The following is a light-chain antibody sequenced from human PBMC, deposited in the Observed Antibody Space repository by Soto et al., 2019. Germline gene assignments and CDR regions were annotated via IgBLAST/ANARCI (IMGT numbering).Light chain of an antibody. CDR1: SNDVGTYNL. CDR3: SSYAGSTTYV. V-gene: IGLV2-23*01. J-gene: IGLJ1*01. Sequence: QSALAQPASVSGSPGQSITLSCTGTSNDVGTYNLVSWYQQHPGKAPKLILFEGFKRPSGVSNRFSGSKSGNTASLTISRLQTEDEADYYCSSYAGSTTYVFXTATKATVL. CDR2: EGF.